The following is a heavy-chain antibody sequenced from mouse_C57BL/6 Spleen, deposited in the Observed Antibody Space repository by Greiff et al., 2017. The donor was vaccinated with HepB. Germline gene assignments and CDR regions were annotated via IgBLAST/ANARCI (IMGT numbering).Heavy chain of an antibody. CDR1: GFTFSSYA. V-gene: IGHV5-4*01. CDR2: ISDGGSYT. J-gene: IGHJ3*01. D-gene: IGHD1-1*01. CDR3: ARGYTTVVEDWFAY. Sequence: EVQGVESGGGLVKPGGSLKLSCAASGFTFSSYAMSWVRQTPEKRLEWVATISDGGSYTYYPDNVKGRFTISRDNAKNNLYLQMSHLKSEDTAMYYCARGYTTVVEDWFAYWGQGTLVTVSA.